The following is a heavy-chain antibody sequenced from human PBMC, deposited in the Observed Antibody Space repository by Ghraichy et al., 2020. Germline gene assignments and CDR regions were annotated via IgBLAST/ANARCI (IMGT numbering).Heavy chain of an antibody. CDR3: VRDGCSGRTCTFYN. Sequence: GGSLRLSCAASGFTFSGYSMNWVRQAPGKGLEWVSYIGSGGSSSYYADSVKGRFTISRDNAKNSVYLDMNSLRAEDTALYYCVRDGCSGRTCTFYNWGQGALVTVSS. CDR2: IGSGGSSS. CDR1: GFTFSGYS. D-gene: IGHD2-15*01. J-gene: IGHJ4*02. V-gene: IGHV3-48*04.